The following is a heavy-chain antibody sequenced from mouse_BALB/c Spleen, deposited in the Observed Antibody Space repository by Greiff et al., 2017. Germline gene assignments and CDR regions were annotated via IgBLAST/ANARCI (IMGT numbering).Heavy chain of an antibody. CDR3: AREGNYLYYAMDY. Sequence: VQLQQSGAELVKPGASVKLSCTASGFNIKDTYMHWVKQRPEQGLEWIGRIDPANGNTKYDPKFQGKATITADTSSNTAYLQLSSLTSEDTAVYYCAREGNYLYYAMDYWGQGTSVTVSS. V-gene: IGHV14-3*02. CDR1: GFNIKDTY. D-gene: IGHD2-1*01. J-gene: IGHJ4*01. CDR2: IDPANGNT.